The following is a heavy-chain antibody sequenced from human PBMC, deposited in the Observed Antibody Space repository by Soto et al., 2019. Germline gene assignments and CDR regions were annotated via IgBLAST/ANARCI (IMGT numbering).Heavy chain of an antibody. CDR3: TRKTPPTGMEV. D-gene: IGHD2-15*01. V-gene: IGHV3-13*01. CDR2: IGSGGDT. J-gene: IGHJ6*02. CDR1: GFTLSSYD. Sequence: EVQLVESGGGLVQPGGSLRLSCAASGFTLSSYDIHWVHQATGEGLAWVSGIGSGGDTHYADSVKGRFIISREDGTNSLYIQMNNLRVGDTAVYYWTRKTPPTGMEVWGQGATVTFSS.